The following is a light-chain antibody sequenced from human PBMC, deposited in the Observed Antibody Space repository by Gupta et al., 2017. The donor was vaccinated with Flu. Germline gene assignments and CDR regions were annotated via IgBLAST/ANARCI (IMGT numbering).Light chain of an antibody. V-gene: IGLV3-1*01. CDR3: QAWDSGTAKGV. Sequence: GQTASIPCSGGNLGDKFASWYRQKSGQSPVLIIYEDFKRPSGIPERISGSNSENTATLTIRGTQVLDEAVYYCQAWDSGTAKGVFGGGTKLTVL. CDR2: EDF. J-gene: IGLJ2*01. CDR1: NLGDKF.